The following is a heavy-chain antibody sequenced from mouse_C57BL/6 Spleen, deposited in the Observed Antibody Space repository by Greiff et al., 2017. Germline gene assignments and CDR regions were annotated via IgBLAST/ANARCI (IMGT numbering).Heavy chain of an antibody. Sequence: QVQLQQSGPGLVQPSQCLSITCTVSGFSFTSYGVHWVRQSPGKGLEWVGVIWRGGSTDYNAAFMSRLSITKDNSKSQVFFKMNSLPADDTAIYYCAKYCYGSSYGWYFGVWGTGATVTVSS. J-gene: IGHJ1*03. V-gene: IGHV2-5*01. CDR3: AKYCYGSSYGWYFGV. CDR1: GFSFTSYG. CDR2: IWRGGST. D-gene: IGHD1-1*01.